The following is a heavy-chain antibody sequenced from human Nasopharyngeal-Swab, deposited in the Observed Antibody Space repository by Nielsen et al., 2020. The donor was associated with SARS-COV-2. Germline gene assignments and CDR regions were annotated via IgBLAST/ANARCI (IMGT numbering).Heavy chain of an antibody. J-gene: IGHJ5*02. CDR3: ARDAGYGSGTGVDP. D-gene: IGHD3-10*01. V-gene: IGHV4-59*01. CDR1: GGSISSYY. CDR2: IYYSGST. Sequence: SETLSLTCTVSGGSISSYYWSWIRQPPGNGLEWIGYIYYSGSTNYNPSLKSRVTISVDTSKNQFSLKLSSVTAADTAVYYCARDAGYGSGTGVDPWGQGTLVTVSS.